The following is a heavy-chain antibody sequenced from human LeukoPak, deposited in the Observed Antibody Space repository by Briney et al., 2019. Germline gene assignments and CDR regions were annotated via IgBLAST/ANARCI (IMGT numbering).Heavy chain of an antibody. J-gene: IGHJ4*02. CDR1: GFTFSSYA. D-gene: IGHD2-15*01. V-gene: IGHV3-30*04. CDR2: ISYDGSNK. CDR3: ARDWGYCSGGSCYSFDY. Sequence: PGRSLRLSCAASGFTFSSYAMHWVRQAPGKGLEWVAVISYDGSNKYYADSVKGRFTISRDNSKNTLYLQMNSLRAEDTAVYYCARDWGYCSGGSCYSFDYWGQGTLVTVPS.